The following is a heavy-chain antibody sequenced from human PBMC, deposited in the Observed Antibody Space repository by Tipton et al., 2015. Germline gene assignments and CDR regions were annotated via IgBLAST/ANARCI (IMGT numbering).Heavy chain of an antibody. CDR1: GGSISSGGYY. CDR2: TYYSGDT. J-gene: IGHJ4*02. CDR3: ATEGISGSWYGSFDN. V-gene: IGHV4-31*02. Sequence: LRLSCTVSGGSISSGGYYWSWIRQRPGKGLEWIGYTYYSGDTYYNPSLKSRVTISADTSKNQFSLNLSSVTAADTAVYYCATEGISGSWYGSFDNWGQGTLVTVSS. D-gene: IGHD6-13*01.